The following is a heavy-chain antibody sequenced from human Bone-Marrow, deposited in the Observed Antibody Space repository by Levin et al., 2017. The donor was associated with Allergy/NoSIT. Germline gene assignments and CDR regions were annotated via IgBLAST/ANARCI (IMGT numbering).Heavy chain of an antibody. CDR2: MYTGGST. Sequence: GESLKISCAASGLSVSNSYMTWVRQAPGMGLEWVSVMYTGGSTYYADSVKGRFTISRDNSQNTVFLQMNSLRAEDTAMYYCATTDGGSGSYYGYWGQGTRVTVSS. J-gene: IGHJ4*02. CDR1: GLSVSNSY. V-gene: IGHV3-53*01. CDR3: ATTDGGSGSYYGY. D-gene: IGHD3-10*01.